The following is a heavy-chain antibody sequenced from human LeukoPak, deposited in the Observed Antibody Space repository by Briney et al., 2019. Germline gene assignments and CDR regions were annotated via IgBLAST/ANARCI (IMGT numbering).Heavy chain of an antibody. D-gene: IGHD3-22*01. CDR3: RDEPITDDYDSSGYTFDY. CDR1: GYTLRRYD. V-gene: IGHV3-30*02. J-gene: IGHJ4*02. Sequence: GGSLRLSCTVSGYTLRRYDIQWARQAPGKGLEWVAFIRYDGSNKYYADSVKGRFTISRDNSKNTSYLQMNSRGDEDTADYYSRDEPITDDYDSSGYTFDYWGQGTLVTVSS. CDR2: IRYDGSNK.